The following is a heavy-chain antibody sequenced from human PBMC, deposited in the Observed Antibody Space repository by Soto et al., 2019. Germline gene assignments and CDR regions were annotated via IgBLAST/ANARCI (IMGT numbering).Heavy chain of an antibody. D-gene: IGHD1-26*01. CDR3: ASARRGELRVFRYYYYGMDV. Sequence: SVKVSCKASGYTFTSYYMHWVRQAPGQGLEWMGGIIPIFGTANYAQKFQGRVTITADKSTSTAYMELSSLRSEDTAVYYCASARRGELRVFRYYYYGMDVWGQGTTVTVSS. V-gene: IGHV1-69*06. CDR1: GYTFTSYY. CDR2: IIPIFGTA. J-gene: IGHJ6*02.